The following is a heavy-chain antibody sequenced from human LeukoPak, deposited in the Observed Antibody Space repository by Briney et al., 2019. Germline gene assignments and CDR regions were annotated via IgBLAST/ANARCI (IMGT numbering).Heavy chain of an antibody. CDR1: EFTFSSYG. D-gene: IGHD3-16*02. Sequence: PGGSLRLSCAASEFTFSSYGMHWVRQAPGKGLEWVAVISYDGSNKYYADSVKGRFTISRDNSKNTLYLQMNSLRAEDTAVYYCAKNHVWGSYRYLTDYWGQGTLVTVSS. V-gene: IGHV3-30*18. CDR2: ISYDGSNK. CDR3: AKNHVWGSYRYLTDY. J-gene: IGHJ4*02.